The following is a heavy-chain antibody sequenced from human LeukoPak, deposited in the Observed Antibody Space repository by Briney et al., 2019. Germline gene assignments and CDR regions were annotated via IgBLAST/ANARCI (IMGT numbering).Heavy chain of an antibody. V-gene: IGHV4-38-2*01. CDR3: ARILDYYASGSYSD. Sequence: SETLSLTCAVSRYSISIGYYWGWIRPPPGKGLEWIAIDDHSESTYYNPSLNSRVTISVDTYNNQFSLRLSSETDTDRAMYYCARILDYYASGSYSDWGQGTLVTVSS. D-gene: IGHD3-10*01. CDR2: DDHSEST. J-gene: IGHJ4*02. CDR1: RYSISIGYY.